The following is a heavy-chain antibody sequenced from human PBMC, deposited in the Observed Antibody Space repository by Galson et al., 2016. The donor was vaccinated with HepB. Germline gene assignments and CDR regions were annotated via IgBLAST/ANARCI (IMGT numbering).Heavy chain of an antibody. D-gene: IGHD2/OR15-2a*01. J-gene: IGHJ6*02. V-gene: IGHV1-69*13. CDR1: GGSFSANV. CDR3: AKGGAQVINTVIRSFYYYHGFDV. CDR2: IRPTLQTT. Sequence: SVKVSCKAFGGSFSANVVSWIRQAPGRGFEWMGGIRPTLQTTDYAPNFRGRVTITADGSTDSVFLAISNLRSTDSAVYYCAKGGAQVINTVIRSFYYYHGFDVWGPGTAVTVSS.